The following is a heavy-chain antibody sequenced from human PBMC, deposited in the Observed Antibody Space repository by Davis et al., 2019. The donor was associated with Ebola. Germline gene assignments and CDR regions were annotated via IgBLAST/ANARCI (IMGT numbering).Heavy chain of an antibody. CDR2: ISSSGSTI. D-gene: IGHD3-16*01. CDR3: AKGAKGGYYYGMDV. Sequence: GGSLRLSCAASGFTFSSYEMNWVRQAPGKGLEWVSYISSSGSTIYYADSVKGRFTISRDNSKNTLYLQMNSLRAEDTAVYYCAKGAKGGYYYGMDVWGQGTTVTVSS. CDR1: GFTFSSYE. J-gene: IGHJ6*02. V-gene: IGHV3-48*03.